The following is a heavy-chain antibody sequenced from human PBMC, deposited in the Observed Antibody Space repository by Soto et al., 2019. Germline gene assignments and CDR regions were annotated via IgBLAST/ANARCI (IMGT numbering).Heavy chain of an antibody. CDR3: ARTYYYDSSGYYGDAFDI. CDR1: GGSISSSSYY. Sequence: SETLSLTCTVSGGSISSSSYYWGWIRQPPGKGLEWIGSIYYSGSTYYNPSLKSRVTISVDTSKNQFSLKLSSVTAADTAVYYCARTYYYDSSGYYGDAFDIWGQGTMVTVSS. CDR2: IYYSGST. D-gene: IGHD3-22*01. J-gene: IGHJ3*02. V-gene: IGHV4-39*01.